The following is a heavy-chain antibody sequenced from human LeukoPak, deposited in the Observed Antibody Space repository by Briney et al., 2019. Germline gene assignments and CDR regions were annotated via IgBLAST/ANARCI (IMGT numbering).Heavy chain of an antibody. CDR2: IYYSGST. CDR3: AVEPSYGDPFFDI. Sequence: SETLSHTCTVSGGSISSGGYYWSWIRQHPGKGLEWIGYIYYSGSTYYNPSLKSRVTISVDTSKNQFSLKLSSVTAADTAVYYCAVEPSYGDPFFDIWGQGTMVTVSS. V-gene: IGHV4-31*03. D-gene: IGHD4-17*01. J-gene: IGHJ3*02. CDR1: GGSISSGGYY.